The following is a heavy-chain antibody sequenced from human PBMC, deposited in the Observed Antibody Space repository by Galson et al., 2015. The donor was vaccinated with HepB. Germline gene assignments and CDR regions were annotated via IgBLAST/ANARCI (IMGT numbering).Heavy chain of an antibody. J-gene: IGHJ4*02. D-gene: IGHD6-19*01. CDR3: ALLAVAGTVDY. V-gene: IGHV4-34*01. Sequence: ETLSLTCAVYGGSFSGYYWSWIRQPPGKGLEWIGEINHSGSTNYNPSLKSRVTISVDTSKNQFSLKLSSVTAADTAVYYCALLAVAGTVDYWGQGTLVTVSS. CDR2: INHSGST. CDR1: GGSFSGYY.